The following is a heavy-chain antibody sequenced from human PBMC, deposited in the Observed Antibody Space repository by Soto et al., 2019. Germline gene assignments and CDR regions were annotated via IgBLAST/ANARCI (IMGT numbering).Heavy chain of an antibody. CDR1: GFTFSSYG. D-gene: IGHD3-22*01. J-gene: IGHJ4*02. CDR2: ISYDGSNK. Sequence: GGSLRLSCAASGFTFSSYGMHWVRQAPGKGLEWVAVISYDGSNKYYADSVKGRFTISRDNSKNTLYLQMNSLRAEDTAVYYCAKDSLTMIVVPNTPDYFDYWGQGTLVTVSS. CDR3: AKDSLTMIVVPNTPDYFDY. V-gene: IGHV3-30*18.